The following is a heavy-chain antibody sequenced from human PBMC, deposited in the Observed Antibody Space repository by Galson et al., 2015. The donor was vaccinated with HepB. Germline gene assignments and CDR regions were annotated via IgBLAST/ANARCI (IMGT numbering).Heavy chain of an antibody. V-gene: IGHV3-30-3*01. CDR2: ISYDGSNK. CDR1: GFTFSSYA. CDR3: ATGAAAMVGWTKSDY. Sequence: SLRLSCAASGFTFSSYAMHWVRQAPGKGLEWVAVISYDGSNKYYADSVKGRFTISRDNSKNTLYLQMNSLRAEDTAVYYCATGAAAMVGWTKSDYWGQGTLVTVSS. D-gene: IGHD2-2*01. J-gene: IGHJ4*02.